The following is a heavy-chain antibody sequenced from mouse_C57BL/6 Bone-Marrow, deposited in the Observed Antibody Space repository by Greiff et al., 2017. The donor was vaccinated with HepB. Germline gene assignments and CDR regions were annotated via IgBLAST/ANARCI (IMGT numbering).Heavy chain of an antibody. V-gene: IGHV1-81*01. CDR1: GYTFTSYG. CDR2: IYPRNGNT. J-gene: IGHJ2*01. D-gene: IGHD1-1*01. CDR3: AGRITTVVAYYFDY. Sequence: QVHLVESGAELARPGASVKLSCKASGYTFTSYGISWVKQSTGQGLEWIGEIYPRNGNTYYNQKFKGKATLTADKSSSTAYMELRSLTSEDSAVYYCAGRITTVVAYYFDYWGQGTTLTVSA.